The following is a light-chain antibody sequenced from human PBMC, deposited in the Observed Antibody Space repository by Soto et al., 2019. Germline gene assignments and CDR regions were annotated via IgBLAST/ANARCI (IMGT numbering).Light chain of an antibody. CDR3: CSYAASDTWV. V-gene: IGLV2-11*01. J-gene: IGLJ3*02. Sequence: QAVVTQPRSVSGSPGQSVTISCTGTNSDVGSYNYVSWYQQHPGKAPKLMISDVSQRPSGVPDRFSGSKSGNTASLTISGLQAEDEADYYCCSYAASDTWVFGGGTKVTVL. CDR2: DVS. CDR1: NSDVGSYNY.